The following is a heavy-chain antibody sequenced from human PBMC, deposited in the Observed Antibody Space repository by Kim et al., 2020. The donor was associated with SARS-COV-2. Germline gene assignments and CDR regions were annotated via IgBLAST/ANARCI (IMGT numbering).Heavy chain of an antibody. J-gene: IGHJ4*02. CDR1: SDSISAYY. V-gene: IGHV4-59*01. Sequence: SETLSLTCTVSSDSISAYYWSWIRRLPGKGLEWIGYIFYSGNTSYNPSLKSRVTISWDTSRNQFSLDLTSVTHADTAVYYCARSEGRASWHQFDYWGQG. CDR2: IFYSGNT. CDR3: ARSEGRASWHQFDY.